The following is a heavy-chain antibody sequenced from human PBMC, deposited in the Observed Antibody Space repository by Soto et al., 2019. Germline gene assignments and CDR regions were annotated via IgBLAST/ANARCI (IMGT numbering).Heavy chain of an antibody. J-gene: IGHJ5*02. Sequence: GASVKVSCKASGGSFSSLVISWLRQAPGQGPEWMGGINPMLGVANFAQKFQDRDTITADESTTTAYMELSSLRSEDTAVYYCARGPAQFDPWGQGTLVTVSS. V-gene: IGHV1-69*10. D-gene: IGHD2-2*01. CDR1: GGSFSSLV. CDR3: ARGPAQFDP. CDR2: INPMLGVA.